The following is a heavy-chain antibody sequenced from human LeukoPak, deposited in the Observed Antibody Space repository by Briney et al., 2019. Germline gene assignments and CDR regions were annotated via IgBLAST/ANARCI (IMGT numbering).Heavy chain of an antibody. CDR3: ASESAFGVVIRDY. V-gene: IGHV3-11*01. CDR1: GFTFSDYY. CDR2: ISSSGSTI. J-gene: IGHJ4*02. Sequence: GGSLRLSCAASGFTFSDYYMSWIRQAPGKGLEWVSYISSSGSTIYYADSVKGRFTISRDNAKNSLYLQMNSLRAEDTAVYYCASESAFGVVIRDYWGQGTLVTVSS. D-gene: IGHD3-3*01.